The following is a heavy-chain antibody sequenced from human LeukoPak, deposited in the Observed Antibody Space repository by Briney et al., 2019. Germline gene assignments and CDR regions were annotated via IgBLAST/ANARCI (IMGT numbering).Heavy chain of an antibody. Sequence: SETLSLTCAVYGGSFSGYYWSWIRQPPGKGLEWIGEINHSGSTNYNPSLKSRVTISVDTSKNQSSLKLSSVTAADTAVYYCARYSILDAFDIWGQGTMVTVSS. V-gene: IGHV4-34*01. D-gene: IGHD3-3*02. CDR3: ARYSILDAFDI. CDR2: INHSGST. J-gene: IGHJ3*02. CDR1: GGSFSGYY.